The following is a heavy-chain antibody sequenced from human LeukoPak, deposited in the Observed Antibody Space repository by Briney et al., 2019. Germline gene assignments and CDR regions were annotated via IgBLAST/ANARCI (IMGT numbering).Heavy chain of an antibody. CDR1: GFTFSSYG. CDR2: IWYDGNTK. Sequence: GGSLRLSCAASGFTFSSYGMHWVRQAPGKGLEWVAVIWYDGNTKFYGDFVKGRFTISRDNSKNTVYLQMDSLRAEYTAVYYCAKGRTYGSGSFYMDVWGVGTTVTVSS. CDR3: AKGRTYGSGSFYMDV. V-gene: IGHV3-33*06. J-gene: IGHJ6*03. D-gene: IGHD3-10*01.